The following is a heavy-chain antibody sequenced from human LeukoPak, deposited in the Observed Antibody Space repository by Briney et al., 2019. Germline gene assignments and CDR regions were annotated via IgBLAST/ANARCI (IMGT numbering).Heavy chain of an antibody. J-gene: IGHJ4*02. Sequence: GGSLRLSCAASGFTFEEYSMQWVRRPPGKGLEWVAVIRWDGGTTYYADSVKGRFTISRDNGEKSVYLQMNSLRTEDTAFYYCGKDIEHYDFWNGYEYRGQGTLVTVSS. D-gene: IGHD3-3*01. CDR2: IRWDGGTT. CDR3: GKDIEHYDFWNGYEY. CDR1: GFTFEEYS. V-gene: IGHV3-43*01.